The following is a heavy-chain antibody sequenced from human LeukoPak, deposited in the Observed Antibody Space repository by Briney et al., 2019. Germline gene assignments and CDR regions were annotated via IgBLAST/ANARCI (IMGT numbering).Heavy chain of an antibody. CDR3: ARARVAVAEFDY. CDR1: GYTFTNYG. J-gene: IGHJ4*02. CDR2: IRAYNGNR. Sequence: ASVKVSCKASGYTFTNYGISWVRQAPGQGLEWMGWIRAYNGNRNYAQKLQGRVTMTRDTSTSTVYMELRSLRSDDTAVYYCARARVAVAEFDYWGQGTLVTVSS. D-gene: IGHD6-19*01. V-gene: IGHV1-18*01.